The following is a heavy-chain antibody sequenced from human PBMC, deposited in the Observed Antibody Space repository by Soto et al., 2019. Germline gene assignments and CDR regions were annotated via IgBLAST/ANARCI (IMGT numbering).Heavy chain of an antibody. CDR1: GGSISSYY. Sequence: SDTLSLTCTVSGGSISSYYWSCIRQPPGKGLEWIGYIYYSGSTNYNPSLKSRVTISVDTSKNQFSLKLSSVTAADTAVYYCARMVGDCSGGSCYSPWFDPWGQGTLVTVSS. V-gene: IGHV4-59*08. CDR2: IYYSGST. CDR3: ARMVGDCSGGSCYSPWFDP. J-gene: IGHJ5*02. D-gene: IGHD2-15*01.